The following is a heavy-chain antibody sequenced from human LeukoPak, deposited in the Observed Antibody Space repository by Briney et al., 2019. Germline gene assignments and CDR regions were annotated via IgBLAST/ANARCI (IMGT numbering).Heavy chain of an antibody. CDR1: GFTFSSYA. Sequence: GGSLRLSCAASGFTFSSYAMSWVRQAPGKGLQWVSAISGSGGSTYYADSVKGRFTISRDNSKNTPYLQMNSLRAEDTAVYYCAKDPLLWFGEHPHTEIWFDPWGQGTLVTVSS. D-gene: IGHD3-10*01. CDR2: ISGSGGST. J-gene: IGHJ5*02. V-gene: IGHV3-23*01. CDR3: AKDPLLWFGEHPHTEIWFDP.